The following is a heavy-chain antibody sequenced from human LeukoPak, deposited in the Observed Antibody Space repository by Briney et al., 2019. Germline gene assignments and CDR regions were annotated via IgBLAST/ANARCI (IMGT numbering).Heavy chain of an antibody. Sequence: SVKVSCKASGGTFSSYAISWVRQAPGQGLEWMGRIXXXLGIANYAQKFQGRVTITADKSTSTAYMELGSLRSEDTAVYYCARDRGYCSGGSCYSDWFDPWGQGTLVTVSS. D-gene: IGHD2-15*01. V-gene: IGHV1-69*04. CDR1: GGTFSSYA. CDR3: ARDRGYCSGGSCYSDWFDP. CDR2: IXXXLGIA. J-gene: IGHJ5*02.